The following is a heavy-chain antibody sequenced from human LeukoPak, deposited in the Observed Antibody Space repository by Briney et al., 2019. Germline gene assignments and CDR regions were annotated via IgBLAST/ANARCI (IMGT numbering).Heavy chain of an antibody. J-gene: IGHJ6*03. CDR2: IIPIFGTA. CDR3: ARVDCSSTSCYDYYYYYYMDV. CDR1: GGTFSSYA. Sequence: SVKVSCXASGGTFSSYAISWVRQAHRQGLEWMGGIIPIFGTANYAQKFQGRVTITADESTSTAYMELSSLRSEDTAVYYCARVDCSSTSCYDYYYYYYMDVWGKGTTVTVSS. V-gene: IGHV1-69*01. D-gene: IGHD2-2*01.